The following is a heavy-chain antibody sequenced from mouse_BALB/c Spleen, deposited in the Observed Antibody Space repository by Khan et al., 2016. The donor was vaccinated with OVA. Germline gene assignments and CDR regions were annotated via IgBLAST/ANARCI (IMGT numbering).Heavy chain of an antibody. CDR2: IYPGSGSI. V-gene: IGHV1-77*01. CDR1: GYSFTDYI. J-gene: IGHJ3*01. CDR3: ARRDHGSSYPGFAY. D-gene: IGHD1-1*01. Sequence: QVQLQQSGPELVKPGASVKMSCKASGYSFTDYIISWVKQRTGQGLQWIGEIYPGSGSIYYNEKFKGKATLTADKSSNTAYMQLSSLTAEDSAVNFWARRDHGSSYPGFAYWGQGTLVTVS.